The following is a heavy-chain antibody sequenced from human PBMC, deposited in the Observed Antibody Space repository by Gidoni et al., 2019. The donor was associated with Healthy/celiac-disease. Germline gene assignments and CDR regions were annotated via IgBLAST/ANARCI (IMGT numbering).Heavy chain of an antibody. CDR2: FYYSGST. CDR3: ARQGSEYYDFWSGYSPYYYYYYMDV. V-gene: IGHV4-39*01. CDR1: GGSISSSSYY. D-gene: IGHD3-3*01. Sequence: QLQLQESGPGLVKPSETLSLTCTVSGGSISSSSYYWGWIRQPPGTGLEWIGSFYYSGSTYSNPSRKSRVTMSVDTSKNQFSLKLSAVTAADTAVYYCARQGSEYYDFWSGYSPYYYYYYMDVWGKGTTVTVSS. J-gene: IGHJ6*03.